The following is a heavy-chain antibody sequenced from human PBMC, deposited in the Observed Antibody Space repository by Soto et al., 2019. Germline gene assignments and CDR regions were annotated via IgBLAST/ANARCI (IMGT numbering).Heavy chain of an antibody. D-gene: IGHD3-9*01. CDR3: AHKGPEDWPLDY. Sequence: QITLKESGPTLVRPTQTLTLTCAFSGFSLSTSGVGVGWIRQPPGKALEWLAVIYWDDSKHYSPSLRSRLTLTKATSKNQVVLTMTNMDAMATGTYYCAHKGPEDWPLDYWGQGTLVTVSS. V-gene: IGHV2-5*02. CDR2: IYWDDSK. J-gene: IGHJ4*02. CDR1: GFSLSTSGVG.